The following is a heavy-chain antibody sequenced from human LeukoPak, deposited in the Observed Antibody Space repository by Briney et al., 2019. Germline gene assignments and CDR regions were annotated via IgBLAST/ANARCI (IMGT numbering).Heavy chain of an antibody. D-gene: IGHD3-10*01. Sequence: NSSETLSFTCTVSDASVTTYSWSWLRQPAGKGPEWIGRVYSSGATKYNPSLKSRVTISADTSKNQFSLKLPSVTAADTAVYYCARDHYGSGSYKAYFDYWGHGIQVTVSS. V-gene: IGHV4-4*07. J-gene: IGHJ4*01. CDR3: ARDHYGSGSYKAYFDY. CDR1: DASVTTYS. CDR2: VYSSGAT.